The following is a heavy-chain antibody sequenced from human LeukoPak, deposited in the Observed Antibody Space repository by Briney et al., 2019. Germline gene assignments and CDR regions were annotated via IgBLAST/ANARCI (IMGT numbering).Heavy chain of an antibody. D-gene: IGHD3-9*01. CDR2: ISYDGSNK. CDR3: ARDLRQYYDILTGYYPGDY. CDR1: GVTFSSYA. V-gene: IGHV3-30*04. Sequence: PGGSLRLSCAASGVTFSSYAMDWVRQAPGKGLEWGAGISYDGSNKYSADSVKGRFTISRDNSKNTLYLQMNSVRAEDTAVYYCARDLRQYYDILTGYYPGDYWGQGPLVTVSS. J-gene: IGHJ4*02.